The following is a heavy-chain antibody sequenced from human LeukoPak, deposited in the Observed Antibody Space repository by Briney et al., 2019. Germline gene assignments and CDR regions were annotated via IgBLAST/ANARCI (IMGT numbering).Heavy chain of an antibody. CDR1: RYIFTGYY. Sequence: ASVKVSCRTSRYIFTGYYIHWVRQAPEQGLEWMGWIKPNSDDTNYALKFQGRVTITRDTSISTAYLQWSSLKASDTAMYYCATFTGGSSSGWGEFDYWGQGTLVTVTS. CDR2: IKPNSDDT. J-gene: IGHJ4*02. D-gene: IGHD6-19*01. V-gene: IGHV1-2*02. CDR3: ATFTGGSSSGWGEFDY.